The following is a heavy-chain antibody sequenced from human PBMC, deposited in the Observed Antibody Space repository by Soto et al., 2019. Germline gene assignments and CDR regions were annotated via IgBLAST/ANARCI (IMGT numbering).Heavy chain of an antibody. Sequence: QVQLVQSGAEVKKPGSSVKVSCKASGGTFSSYAISWVRQAPGQGLEWMGGIIPIFGTANYAQKFQGRVTITADESTSTAYMELSSLRSEDTTVYDCARDILAIDAFDIWGQGTMVTVSS. CDR1: GGTFSSYA. CDR2: IIPIFGTA. J-gene: IGHJ3*02. D-gene: IGHD2-8*02. V-gene: IGHV1-69*12. CDR3: ARDILAIDAFDI.